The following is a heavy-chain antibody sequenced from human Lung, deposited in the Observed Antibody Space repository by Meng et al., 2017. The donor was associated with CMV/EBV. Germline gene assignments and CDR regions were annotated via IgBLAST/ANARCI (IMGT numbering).Heavy chain of an antibody. CDR2: ISSSGSYI. J-gene: IGHJ6*02. CDR1: GFTFSSYT. Sequence: SCAASGFTFSSYTLNWVRQPPGEGLEWVPSISSSGSYIYYAASVKGRFTISRVNAENSLYLQMSGLRAEDTAVYFCARDYGSRGMDVWGQGTTVTVSS. V-gene: IGHV3-21*06. D-gene: IGHD3-10*01. CDR3: ARDYGSRGMDV.